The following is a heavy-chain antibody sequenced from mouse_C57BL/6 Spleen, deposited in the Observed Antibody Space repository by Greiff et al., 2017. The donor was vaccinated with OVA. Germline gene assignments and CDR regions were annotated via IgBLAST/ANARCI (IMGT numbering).Heavy chain of an antibody. J-gene: IGHJ2*01. D-gene: IGHD1-1*01. CDR2: ILPGSGST. V-gene: IGHV1-9*01. Sequence: QVHVKQSGAELMKPGASVKLSCKATGYTFTGYWIEWVKQRPGHGLEWLGEILPGSGSTNYNEKFKGQATITADTSSNKAYMKLSSLTTEDSAIYYCASNYYGSSYRFDYWGQGTTLTVAS. CDR3: ASNYYGSSYRFDY. CDR1: GYTFTGYW.